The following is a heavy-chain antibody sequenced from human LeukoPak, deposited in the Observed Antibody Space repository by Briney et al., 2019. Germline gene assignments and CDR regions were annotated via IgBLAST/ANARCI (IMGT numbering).Heavy chain of an antibody. CDR3: ATRIAADLWAFDI. V-gene: IGHV3-21*04. J-gene: IGHJ3*02. D-gene: IGHD6-25*01. Sequence: KPGGSLRLSCAASGFTFSSYTMNWVRQAPGKGLEWVSSISSSSSYIYSADSLKGRFTISRDNAKNSLYLQMNSLRAEDTAVYYCATRIAADLWAFDIWGQGTMVTVSS. CDR1: GFTFSSYT. CDR2: ISSSSSYI.